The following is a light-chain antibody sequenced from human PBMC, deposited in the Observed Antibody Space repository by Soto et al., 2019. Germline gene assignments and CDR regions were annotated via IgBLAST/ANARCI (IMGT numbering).Light chain of an antibody. CDR1: QSVSSN. Sequence: EIVMTQSPATLSVSPGERATLSCRASQSVSSNYLAWYQQKPGQAPRLLIYDASRRATGIPDRFSGRGSGTEFTRSISSLQFDDFALVYRQNYTVRTFTFGPGT. J-gene: IGKJ3*01. V-gene: IGKV3D-15*01. CDR2: DAS. CDR3: QNYTVRTFT.